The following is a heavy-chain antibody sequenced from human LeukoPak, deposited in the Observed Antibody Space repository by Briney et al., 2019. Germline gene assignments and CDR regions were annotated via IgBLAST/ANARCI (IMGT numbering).Heavy chain of an antibody. CDR1: GFTFSSYA. J-gene: IGHJ6*02. Sequence: PGGSLRLSCAASGFTFSSYAMHWVRQAPGKGLEWVAVISYDGSNKYYADSVKGRFPISRDNSKNTLYLQMNSLRAEDTAVYYCARVYSNSPEYGMDVWGQGTTVTVS. V-gene: IGHV3-30-3*01. CDR3: ARVYSNSPEYGMDV. D-gene: IGHD4-11*01. CDR2: ISYDGSNK.